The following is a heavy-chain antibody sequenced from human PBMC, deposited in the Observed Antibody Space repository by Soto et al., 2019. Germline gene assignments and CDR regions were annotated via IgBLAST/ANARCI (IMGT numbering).Heavy chain of an antibody. V-gene: IGHV4-31*03. CDR3: ARGTSALSTLGKLSSGWFDP. J-gene: IGHJ5*02. D-gene: IGHD3-16*02. CDR1: GGSISSGGYY. CDR2: IYYSGST. Sequence: KPSETLSLTCTVSGGSISSGGYYWSWIRQHPGKGLEWIGYIYYSGSTYYNPSLKSRVTISVDTSKNQFSLKLSSVTAADTAVYYCARGTSALSTLGKLSSGWFDPWGQGTLVTVSS.